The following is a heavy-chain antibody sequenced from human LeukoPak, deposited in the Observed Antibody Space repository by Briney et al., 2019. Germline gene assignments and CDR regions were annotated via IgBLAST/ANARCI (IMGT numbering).Heavy chain of an antibody. Sequence: GGSLRLSCAASGFSFSSYSMNWVRQAPGKGLEWVSYISHTGSTMSYADSVKGRFTISRDNARNSLYLQTNSLRAEDTAVYYCAIPPLSGTGSSRPLAGMDVWGQGTTVTVSS. CDR1: GFSFSSYS. J-gene: IGHJ6*02. CDR3: AIPPLSGTGSSRPLAGMDV. D-gene: IGHD3-10*01. V-gene: IGHV3-48*04. CDR2: ISHTGSTM.